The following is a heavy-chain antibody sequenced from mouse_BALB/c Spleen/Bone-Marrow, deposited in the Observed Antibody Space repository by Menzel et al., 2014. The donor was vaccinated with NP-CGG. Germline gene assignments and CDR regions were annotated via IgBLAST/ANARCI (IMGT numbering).Heavy chain of an antibody. Sequence: QVHVKQSGAELVRPGVSVKISCKGSGYTFTDYAMHWVKQSHAKSLEWIGVIGTYYGDATYNQNFKTKATMTVDKSSSTAYMELARLTSEDSALYYCARGGPWFAFWGQGTLVTVSA. V-gene: IGHV1S137*01. CDR2: IGTYYGDA. J-gene: IGHJ3*01. CDR3: ARGGPWFAF. CDR1: GYTFTDYA.